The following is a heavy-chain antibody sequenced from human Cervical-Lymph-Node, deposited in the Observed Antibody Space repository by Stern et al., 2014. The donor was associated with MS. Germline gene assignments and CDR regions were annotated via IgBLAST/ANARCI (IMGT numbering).Heavy chain of an antibody. CDR2: IIPRLDLP. J-gene: IGHJ4*02. Sequence: QVQLGQSGAEVKKPGSSVRVSCKASGGTFNTYTVYWVRQAPGQGLDWMGKIIPRLDLPVYAQRFQGRVTITLDKSTSTAYIDLNSLTSEDTAVYYCARPRGREAASALDYWGQGTLVTVSS. V-gene: IGHV1-69*09. CDR3: ARPRGREAASALDY. CDR1: GGTFNTYT. D-gene: IGHD2-15*01.